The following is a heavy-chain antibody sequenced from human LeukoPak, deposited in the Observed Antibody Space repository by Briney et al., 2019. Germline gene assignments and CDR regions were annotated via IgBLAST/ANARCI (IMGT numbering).Heavy chain of an antibody. Sequence: EASVTVSFTASGYTFTSYAMNWVRQAPGQGLEWMGWINTNTGNPTYAQGFTGRFVFSLDTSVSTAYLQISSLKAEDTAVYYCARGPYYDFWSGYSNHYFDYWGQGTLVTVSS. V-gene: IGHV7-4-1*02. CDR1: GYTFTSYA. J-gene: IGHJ4*02. D-gene: IGHD3-3*01. CDR3: ARGPYYDFWSGYSNHYFDY. CDR2: INTNTGNP.